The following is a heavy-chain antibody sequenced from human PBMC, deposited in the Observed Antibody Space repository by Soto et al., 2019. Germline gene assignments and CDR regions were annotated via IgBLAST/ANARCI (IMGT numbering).Heavy chain of an antibody. J-gene: IGHJ4*02. Sequence: GGSLRLSCAASGFTFSDYYMSWIRQVPGKGLEWAAYISGTSDSIPYADSVKGRSTISRDNAKNSLYLQMNSLRAEDTAVYYCARVAVITAAGTSDYWGQGTLVTVSS. V-gene: IGHV3-11*06. CDR2: ISGTSDSI. CDR3: ARVAVITAAGTSDY. D-gene: IGHD6-13*01. CDR1: GFTFSDYY.